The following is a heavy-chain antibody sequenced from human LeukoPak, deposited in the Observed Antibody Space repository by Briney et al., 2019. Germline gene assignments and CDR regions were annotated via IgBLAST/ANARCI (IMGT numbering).Heavy chain of an antibody. CDR2: IVSGERQK. Sequence: SGGSLTLSCADSGFTFNNYIMHWVRQAPGKGLESVAAIVSGERQKYCGDPMKGRVTISNDNARSTLYLQMKILRVDDTAVYYCARGPYDSNGFPEPSYLWGQGTLVIVSS. CDR3: ARGPYDSNGFPEPSYL. V-gene: IGHV3-30*01. J-gene: IGHJ5*02. D-gene: IGHD3-22*01. CDR1: GFTFNNYI.